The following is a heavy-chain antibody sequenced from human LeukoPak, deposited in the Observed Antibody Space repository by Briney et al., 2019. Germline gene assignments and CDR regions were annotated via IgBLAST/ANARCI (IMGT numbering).Heavy chain of an antibody. CDR3: ARDPPGAHSQWAFDF. CDR2: ISSSSSNI. CDR1: GFTFSSYS. Sequence: GGSLRLSCTASGFTFSSYSMNWVRQAPGKGLEWVSYISSSSSNIFYADSFKGRFTISRDNAQNSLYLQMNSLRVEDTAVYYCARDPPGAHSQWAFDFWGQGTMVTVSS. D-gene: IGHD6-19*01. J-gene: IGHJ3*01. V-gene: IGHV3-21*01.